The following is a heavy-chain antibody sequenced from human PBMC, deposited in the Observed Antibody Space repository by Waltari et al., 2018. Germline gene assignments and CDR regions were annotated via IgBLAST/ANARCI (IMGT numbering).Heavy chain of an antibody. CDR2: INPNSGGT. CDR3: ARDLGDYGDFDAFDI. CDR1: GYTFTGYY. Sequence: QVRLVQSGAEVKKPGASVKVSCKASGYTFTGYYMHWVRQAPGQGLEWMGRINPNSGGTNYAQKFQGRVTMTRDTSISTAYMELSRLRSDDTAVYYCARDLGDYGDFDAFDIWGQGTMVTVSS. D-gene: IGHD4-17*01. V-gene: IGHV1-2*06. J-gene: IGHJ3*02.